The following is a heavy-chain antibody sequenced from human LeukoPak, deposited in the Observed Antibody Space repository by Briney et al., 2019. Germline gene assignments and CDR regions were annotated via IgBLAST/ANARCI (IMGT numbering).Heavy chain of an antibody. CDR3: ARDPRGPTGYDTISRDTFDY. D-gene: IGHD2-8*01. V-gene: IGHV3-7*01. CDR1: GFTFSTYW. Sequence: PGGSLRLSCAASGFTFSTYWMSWVRQAPGKGLEWVANIKQDGSEKYYVDSVKGRFTISRDNSENTLFLQMDSLRTGDTALYYCARDPRGPTGYDTISRDTFDYWGQGTLVTVSS. CDR2: IKQDGSEK. J-gene: IGHJ4*02.